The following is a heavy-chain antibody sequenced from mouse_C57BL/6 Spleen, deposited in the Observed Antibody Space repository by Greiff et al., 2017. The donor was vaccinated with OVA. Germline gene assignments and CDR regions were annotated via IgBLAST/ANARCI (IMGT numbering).Heavy chain of an antibody. CDR2: IHPNSGST. CDR3: ARGGPLYAMDY. J-gene: IGHJ4*01. Sequence: VQLQQPGAELVKPGASVKLSCKASGYTFTSYWMHWVKQRPGQGLEWIGMIHPNSGSTNYNEKFKSKATLTVDKSSSTAYMQLSSLTSEDSAGYYCARGGPLYAMDYWGQGTSVTVSS. D-gene: IGHD3-3*01. CDR1: GYTFTSYW. V-gene: IGHV1-64*01.